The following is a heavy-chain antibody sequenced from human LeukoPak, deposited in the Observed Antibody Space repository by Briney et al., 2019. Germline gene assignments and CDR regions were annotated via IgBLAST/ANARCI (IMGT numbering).Heavy chain of an antibody. D-gene: IGHD5-24*01. Sequence: GGSLRLSCAASGFTFSSYGMHWVRRAPGKGLEWVAFIRYDGSNKYYADSVKGRFTISRDNSKNTLYLQMNSLRAEDTAVYYCAKDTVVEMATILHYWGQGTLVTVSS. CDR2: IRYDGSNK. V-gene: IGHV3-30*02. CDR3: AKDTVVEMATILHY. CDR1: GFTFSSYG. J-gene: IGHJ4*02.